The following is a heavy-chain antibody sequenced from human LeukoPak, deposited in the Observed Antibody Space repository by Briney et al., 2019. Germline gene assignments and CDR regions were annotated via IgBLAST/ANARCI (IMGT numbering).Heavy chain of an antibody. D-gene: IGHD6-19*01. CDR3: AQGYLSGWYPS. J-gene: IGHJ5*02. CDR1: GFSVSKSG. CDR2: ISVDGEGT. V-gene: IGHV3-23*01. Sequence: PGGSLRLSCSVSGFSVSKSGMSWVRQAPGKGLEWISAISVDGEGTFYADSVKGRFIISRDNSKNALYLQMNSLRAEDTAVYYCAQGYLSGWYPSWGQGSLVSVSS.